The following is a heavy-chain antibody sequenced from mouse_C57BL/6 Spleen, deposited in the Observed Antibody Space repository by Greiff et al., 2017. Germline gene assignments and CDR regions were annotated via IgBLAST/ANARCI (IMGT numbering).Heavy chain of an antibody. V-gene: IGHV14-2*01. D-gene: IGHD1-1*01. CDR2: IDPEDGET. Sequence: EVQLQQSGAELVKPGASVKLSCTASGFNIQDYYMHWVKQRTEQGLEWIGRIDPEDGETEYAPKFQGKATITADTSSNTAYLQLSSLTSEDTAVYYCASLRWYFDVWGTGTTVTVSS. CDR1: GFNIQDYY. CDR3: ASLRWYFDV. J-gene: IGHJ1*03.